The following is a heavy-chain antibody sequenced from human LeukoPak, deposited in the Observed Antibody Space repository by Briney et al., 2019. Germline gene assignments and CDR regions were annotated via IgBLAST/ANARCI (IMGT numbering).Heavy chain of an antibody. CDR1: GFTFSSYW. D-gene: IGHD6-13*01. CDR3: ARDSHPGYSNT. J-gene: IGHJ4*02. V-gene: IGHV3-7*03. Sequence: PGGSLRLSCAASGFTFSSYWMSWVRQAPGKGLEWVANIKQDGSEKHYVDSVKGRFTISRDNAKNSLFLQMNSLRAEDTAVYYCARDSHPGYSNTWGQGTLVTVSS. CDR2: IKQDGSEK.